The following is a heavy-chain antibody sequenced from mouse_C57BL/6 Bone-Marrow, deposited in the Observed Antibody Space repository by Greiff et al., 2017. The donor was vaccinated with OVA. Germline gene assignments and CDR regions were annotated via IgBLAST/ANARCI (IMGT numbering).Heavy chain of an antibody. CDR2: IHPSVSDS. Sequence: VQLQQSGAELVKPGASVKVSCKASGYTFTSYWMHWVKQRPGQGLEWIGRIHPSVSDSNYNQKFKGKATLTVDKSSSTAYMQLSSLTSEDSAVYYCASLLLREAYWGQGTLVTVSA. CDR3: ASLLLREAY. J-gene: IGHJ3*01. V-gene: IGHV1-74*01. CDR1: GYTFTSYW. D-gene: IGHD1-1*01.